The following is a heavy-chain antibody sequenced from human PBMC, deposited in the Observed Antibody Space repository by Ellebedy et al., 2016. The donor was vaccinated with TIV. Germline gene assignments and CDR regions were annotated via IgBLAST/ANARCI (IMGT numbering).Heavy chain of an antibody. CDR2: VSGSGGNT. CDR3: AKEIVWQQLVATFQH. J-gene: IGHJ1*01. D-gene: IGHD6-13*01. Sequence: GESLKISCAASGFTFASSAMSWVRQAPGKGLEWVATVSGSGGNTFYADSVKGRVPISRDNSKDTLYLQMNNLRAEDTAVYYCAKEIVWQQLVATFQHWGQGTLVTISS. CDR1: GFTFASSA. V-gene: IGHV3-23*01.